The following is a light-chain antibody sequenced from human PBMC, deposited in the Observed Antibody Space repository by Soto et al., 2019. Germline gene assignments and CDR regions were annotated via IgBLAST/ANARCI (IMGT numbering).Light chain of an antibody. V-gene: IGKV3-15*01. CDR2: GAS. CDR1: QSVSSN. J-gene: IGKJ1*01. Sequence: EIVMTQSPATLSESPGERATLSCRASQSVSSNFAWYQQKPGQAPRLLIYGASTRATGIPARFSGSGSGTEFTLTISSLQPEDFAVYYCQQDNNWPPGTFGQGTKVEIK. CDR3: QQDNNWPPGT.